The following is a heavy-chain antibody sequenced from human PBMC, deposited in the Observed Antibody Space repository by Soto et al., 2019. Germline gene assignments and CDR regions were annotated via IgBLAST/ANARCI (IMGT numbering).Heavy chain of an antibody. CDR3: ARGSSWSDY. CDR2: IKQDGSEK. CDR1: GFTFSSYL. Sequence: PWGSLRLSCAASGFTFSSYLMSWVRQAPGKGLEWVANIKQDGSEKYYVDSVKGRFTISRDNAKNSLYLQMNSLRDEDTGVYYCARGSSWSDYWGQGALVTVSS. J-gene: IGHJ4*02. V-gene: IGHV3-7*04. D-gene: IGHD6-13*01.